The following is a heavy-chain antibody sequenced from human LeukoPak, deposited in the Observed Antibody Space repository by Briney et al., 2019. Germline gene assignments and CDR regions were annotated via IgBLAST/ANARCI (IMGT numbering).Heavy chain of an antibody. J-gene: IGHJ6*03. Sequence: SETLSLTCTVSGGSISSYYWSWIRQPPGKGLEWIGYIYYSGSTNYNPSLKSRVTISVDASKNQFSLKLSSVTAADTAVYYCARFNFWNYYYYMDVWGKGTTVTVSS. CDR1: GGSISSYY. D-gene: IGHD3-3*01. CDR2: IYYSGST. CDR3: ARFNFWNYYYYMDV. V-gene: IGHV4-59*01.